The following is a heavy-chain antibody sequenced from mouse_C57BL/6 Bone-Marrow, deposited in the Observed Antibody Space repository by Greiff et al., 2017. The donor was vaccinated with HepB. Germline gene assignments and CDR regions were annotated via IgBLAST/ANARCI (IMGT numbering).Heavy chain of an antibody. J-gene: IGHJ3*01. CDR3: ARKDYYGSSPWFAY. CDR1: GYTFTDYY. V-gene: IGHV1-19*01. D-gene: IGHD1-1*01. Sequence: VQLQQSGPVLVKPGASVKMSCKASGYTFTDYYMNWVKQSHGKSLEWIGVINPYNGGTSYNQKFKGKATLTVDKSSSTAYMDLNSMTSEDSAVYYCARKDYYGSSPWFAYWGQGTLVTVSA. CDR2: INPYNGGT.